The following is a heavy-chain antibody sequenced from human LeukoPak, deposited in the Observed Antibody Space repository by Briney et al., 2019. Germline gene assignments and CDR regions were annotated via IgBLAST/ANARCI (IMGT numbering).Heavy chain of an antibody. CDR2: IRYDGSNK. D-gene: IGHD6-25*01. V-gene: IGHV3-30*02. CDR3: AKTLRTSGDYFDY. CDR1: GFTFINYG. J-gene: IGHJ4*02. Sequence: GGSLRLSCAASGFTFINYGMHWVRQAPGKGLEWVAFIRYDGSNKYYADSVKGRFTISRDNSKHTLYLQMNSLRPEDTAVYYCAKTLRTSGDYFDYWGQGTLVTVSS.